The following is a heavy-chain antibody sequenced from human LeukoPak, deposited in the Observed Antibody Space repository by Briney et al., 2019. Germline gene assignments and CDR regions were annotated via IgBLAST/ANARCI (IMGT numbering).Heavy chain of an antibody. D-gene: IGHD6-6*01. V-gene: IGHV4-59*08. J-gene: IGHJ4*02. Sequence: PSETLSLTCTVSGGSISSHFWSWIRQPPGTGLEWIGIIYHSGSTYYNPSLKSRVTISVDTSKNQFSLRLSSVTAADTAVYYCARVEQLPTYYFDYWGQGTLVTVSS. CDR2: IYHSGST. CDR1: GGSISSHF. CDR3: ARVEQLPTYYFDY.